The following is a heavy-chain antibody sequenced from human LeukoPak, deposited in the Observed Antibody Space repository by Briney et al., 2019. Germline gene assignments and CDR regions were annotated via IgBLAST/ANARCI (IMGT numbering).Heavy chain of an antibody. CDR3: ARPQQGGTTRSHGLDV. J-gene: IGHJ6*02. CDR1: GFTFSNSW. D-gene: IGHD2-2*01. Sequence: GGSLRLSCAASGFTFSNSWMQWVRQVPGKGLVWVSRINTDGTSTSYADSVRGRFIISRDNAKNTLYLQMNSLRAEDTAVYYCARPQQGGTTRSHGLDVWDQGTTVTVSS. CDR2: INTDGTST. V-gene: IGHV3-74*01.